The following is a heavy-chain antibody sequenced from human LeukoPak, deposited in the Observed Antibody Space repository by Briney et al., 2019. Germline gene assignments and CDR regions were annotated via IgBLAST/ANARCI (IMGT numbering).Heavy chain of an antibody. Sequence: GGPLRLSCAASGFTFSSYSMNWVRQAPGKGLEWVSSISSSSSYIYYADSVKGRFTISRDNAKNSLYLQMNSLRAEDTAVYYCARGPLYDFWSGYYHFDYWGQGTLVTVSS. D-gene: IGHD3-3*01. CDR2: ISSSSSYI. J-gene: IGHJ4*02. CDR1: GFTFSSYS. V-gene: IGHV3-21*01. CDR3: ARGPLYDFWSGYYHFDY.